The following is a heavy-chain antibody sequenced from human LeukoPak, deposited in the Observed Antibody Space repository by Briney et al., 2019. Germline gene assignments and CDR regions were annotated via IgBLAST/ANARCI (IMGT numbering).Heavy chain of an antibody. CDR1: GYSFTSYW. J-gene: IGHJ4*02. CDR3: ARHKAVAALDY. CDR2: IYPGDSDT. D-gene: IGHD6-19*01. Sequence: GESLKISCKGSGYSFTSYWIGWVRQMPGKGLEWMGIIYPGDSDTRYSPSFQGQATTSADKSISTAYLQWSSLKASDTAMYYCARHKAVAALDYWGQGTLVTVSS. V-gene: IGHV5-51*01.